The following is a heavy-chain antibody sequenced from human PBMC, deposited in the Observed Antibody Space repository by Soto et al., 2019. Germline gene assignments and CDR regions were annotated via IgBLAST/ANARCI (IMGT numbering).Heavy chain of an antibody. V-gene: IGHV1-46*03. CDR1: GYTFTSYY. CDR2: INPSGGST. Sequence: ASVKVSCKASGYTFTSYYMHWVRQAPGQGLEWMGIINPSGGSTSYAQKFQGRVTMTRDTSTSTVYMELSSLRSEDTAVYYCARVFPDTYGDYRINAFDIWGQGTMVTVSS. J-gene: IGHJ3*02. CDR3: ARVFPDTYGDYRINAFDI. D-gene: IGHD4-17*01.